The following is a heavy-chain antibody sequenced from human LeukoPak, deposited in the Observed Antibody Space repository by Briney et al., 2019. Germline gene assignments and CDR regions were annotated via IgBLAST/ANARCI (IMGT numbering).Heavy chain of an antibody. CDR2: TYYRSRWYS. J-gene: IGHJ5*02. D-gene: IGHD5-24*01. Sequence: SQTLSLTCAISGDSVSSNSAAWHWIRQSPSRGLEWLGRTYYRSRWYSNYALSVKSRITINPDTSKNQFSLQLNSVTPEDTAVYYCVRDRAPNWFDRWGQGTLVTVSS. CDR1: GDSVSSNSAA. CDR3: VRDRAPNWFDR. V-gene: IGHV6-1*01.